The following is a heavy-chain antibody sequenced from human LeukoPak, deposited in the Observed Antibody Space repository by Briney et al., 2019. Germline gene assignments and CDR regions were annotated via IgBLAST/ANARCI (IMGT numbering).Heavy chain of an antibody. Sequence: ASVKVSCKASGYTFTSYAMHWVRQAPGQRLEWMGWINAGNGNTKYSQKFQGRVTITRDTSASTAYMELSSLRSEDTAVYYCARSGTTGWLIAYWGQGTLVTVSS. V-gene: IGHV1-3*01. D-gene: IGHD1-1*01. CDR1: GYTFTSYA. CDR3: ARSGTTGWLIAY. CDR2: INAGNGNT. J-gene: IGHJ4*02.